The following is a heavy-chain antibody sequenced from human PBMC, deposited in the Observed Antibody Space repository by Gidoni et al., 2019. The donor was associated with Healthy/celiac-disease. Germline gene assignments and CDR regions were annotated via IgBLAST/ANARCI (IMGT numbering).Heavy chain of an antibody. CDR3: ARESIAAREWFDP. CDR2: INHSGST. D-gene: IGHD6-6*01. CDR1: GGSFSGYY. Sequence: QVQLQQWGAGLLKPSETLSLTCAVYGGSFSGYYWSWIRQPPGKGLEWIGEINHSGSTNYNPSLKSRVTISVDTSKNQFSLKLSSVTAADTAVYYCARESIAAREWFDPWGQGTLVTVSS. V-gene: IGHV4-34*01. J-gene: IGHJ5*02.